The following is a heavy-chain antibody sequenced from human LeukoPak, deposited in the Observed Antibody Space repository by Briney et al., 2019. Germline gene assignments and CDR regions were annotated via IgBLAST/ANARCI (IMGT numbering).Heavy chain of an antibody. V-gene: IGHV4-61*02. J-gene: IGHJ3*02. CDR2: IYTSGST. CDR1: GGSISSGGYY. Sequence: SQTLSLTCTVSGGSISSGGYYWSWIRQPPGKGLEWIGRIYTSGSTNYNPSLKSRVTMSVDTSKNQFSLKLSSVTAADTAVYYCARHDPKLSRGAFDIWGQGTMVTVSS. CDR3: ARHDPKLSRGAFDI. D-gene: IGHD2-15*01.